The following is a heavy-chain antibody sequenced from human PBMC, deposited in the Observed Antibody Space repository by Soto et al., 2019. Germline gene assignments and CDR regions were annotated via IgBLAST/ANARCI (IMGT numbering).Heavy chain of an antibody. D-gene: IGHD3-22*01. J-gene: IGHJ4*02. CDR2: IYYSGST. V-gene: IGHV4-39*01. CDR1: GGSISSSSYY. Sequence: QLQLQESGPGLVKPSETLSLTCTVSGGSISSSSYYWGWIRQPPGQGLEWIGSIYYSGSTYYNPSLKRRVTISVDTYKNQFSLKLSSVSAADTSVYYCARTNKQWRRPMLVVVGYFDYWGQGTLVTVSS. CDR3: ARTNKQWRRPMLVVVGYFDY.